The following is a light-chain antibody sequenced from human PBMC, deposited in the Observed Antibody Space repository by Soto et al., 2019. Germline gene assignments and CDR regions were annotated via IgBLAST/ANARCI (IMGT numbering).Light chain of an antibody. CDR3: QTWGTGIRV. J-gene: IGLJ2*01. CDR1: SGHSSYA. Sequence: QLVLTQSPSASASLGASVKLTCTLSSGHSSYAIAWHQQQPEKGPRYLMKLNSDGSHSQGDGIPDRFSGSSSGAERYLTISSLQSEDEAYYYCQTWGTGIRVFGGGTKLTVL. V-gene: IGLV4-69*01. CDR2: LNSDGSH.